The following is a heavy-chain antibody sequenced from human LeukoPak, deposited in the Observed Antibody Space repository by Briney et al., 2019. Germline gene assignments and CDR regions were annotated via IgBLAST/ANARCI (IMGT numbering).Heavy chain of an antibody. CDR1: GDSISSYY. CDR3: ARYYCVSPSCFNFQH. V-gene: IGHV4-59*01. D-gene: IGHD2-2*01. J-gene: IGHJ1*01. CDR2: VFYNGNT. Sequence: SETLFLTCTVSGDSISSYYWSWIRQPPGKGLEWIGYVFYNGNTNYNPSLKSRVTMSVDTSNNQFSLKLSSVTAADTAVYYCARYYCVSPSCFNFQHWGRGTLVTVSS.